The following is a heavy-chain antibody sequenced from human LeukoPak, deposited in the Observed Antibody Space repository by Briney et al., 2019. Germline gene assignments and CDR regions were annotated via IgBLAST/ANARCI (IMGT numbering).Heavy chain of an antibody. CDR3: ARGGAAAGDFDY. V-gene: IGHV4-31*03. D-gene: IGHD6-13*01. CDR1: GGSISSGGYY. J-gene: IGHJ4*02. CDR2: IYYSGST. Sequence: SETLSLTCTVSGGSISSGGYYWSWIRQHPGKGLEWIGYIYYSGSTYYNPSLKSRVTISVDTSKNQFSLKLSSVTAADTAVYYCARGGAAAGDFDYWGQGTLVTVSS.